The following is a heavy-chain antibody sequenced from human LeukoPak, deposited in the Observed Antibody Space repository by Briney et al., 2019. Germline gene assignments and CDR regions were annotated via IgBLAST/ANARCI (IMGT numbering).Heavy chain of an antibody. CDR2: IYWDDDK. CDR3: EHRLDDGSADY. Sequence: SGPTLVNPTQTLTLTCTFSGFSLSTSGVGVGWIRQPPGKALEWLALIYWDDDKRYSPSLESRLTITEDTSKNQVVLTMTNMDPVDTATYYCEHRLDDGSADYWGQGILVTVSS. J-gene: IGHJ4*02. D-gene: IGHD3-10*01. V-gene: IGHV2-5*02. CDR1: GFSLSTSGVG.